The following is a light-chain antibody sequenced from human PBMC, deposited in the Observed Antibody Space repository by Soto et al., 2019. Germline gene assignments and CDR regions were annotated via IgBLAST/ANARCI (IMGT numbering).Light chain of an antibody. V-gene: IGLV2-14*01. CDR2: DVS. CDR3: SSYTSSSTLVL. CDR1: SSDVGGYNY. Sequence: QSALTQPASVSGSPGQSITISCTGTSSDVGGYNYVSWYQQHPGKAPKLMIYDVSNRPSGVSNRFSGSKSGNMASLTISGLQAEDEADYYCSSYTSSSTLVLFGGGTKVTVL. J-gene: IGLJ2*01.